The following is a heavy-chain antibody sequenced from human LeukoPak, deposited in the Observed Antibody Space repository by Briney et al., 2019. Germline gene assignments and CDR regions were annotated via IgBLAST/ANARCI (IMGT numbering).Heavy chain of an antibody. D-gene: IGHD2-21*01. J-gene: IGHJ5*02. CDR2: IYYSGST. CDR1: DGSSSSSS. V-gene: IGHV4-59*08. Sequence: PSETLSLTCTVSDGSSSSSSWNWIRQPPDKGLEWIGYIYYSGSTKYNPSLESRVTISVDTSKNQISLKLRSVTAADTAIYYCARRQQTGGDNGLHNWFDPRGQGTLVTVSS. CDR3: ARRQQTGGDNGLHNWFDP.